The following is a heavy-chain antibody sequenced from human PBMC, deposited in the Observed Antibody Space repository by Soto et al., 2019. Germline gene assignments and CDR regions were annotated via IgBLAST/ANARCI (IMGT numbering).Heavy chain of an antibody. D-gene: IGHD1-7*01. Sequence: GGSLRLSCAASGFTFSSYGMTWVRQAPGKGLEWVSFSSATGAGTYYADSVKGRFTISRDNSKNTLYLQVTSLRADDTAVYYCAKDRRAGGNYGFYSDFWGQGALVTVSS. CDR1: GFTFSSYG. J-gene: IGHJ4*02. CDR3: AKDRRAGGNYGFYSDF. CDR2: SSATGAGT. V-gene: IGHV3-23*01.